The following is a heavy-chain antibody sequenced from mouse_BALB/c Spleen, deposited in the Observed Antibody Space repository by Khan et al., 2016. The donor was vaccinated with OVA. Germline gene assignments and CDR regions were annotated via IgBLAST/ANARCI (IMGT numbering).Heavy chain of an antibody. Sequence: QIQLVQSGPELKKPGETVRISCKASGYTFTTAGIQWVQKMPGKGLKWIGWINTHSGVPKYAEDFKGRFAFTLEISVNTAYLQITNLKNEDTATSFCARGGAADYRNDGGSMEDWGQGTSVTVSS. V-gene: IGHV9-4*02. CDR1: GYTFTTAG. CDR2: INTHSGVP. CDR3: ARGGAADYRNDGGSMED. D-gene: IGHD2-12*01. J-gene: IGHJ4*01.